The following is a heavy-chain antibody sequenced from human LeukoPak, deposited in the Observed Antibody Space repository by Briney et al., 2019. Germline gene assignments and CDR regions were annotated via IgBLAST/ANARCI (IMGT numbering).Heavy chain of an antibody. Sequence: GGSLRLSCAASGFSLSSYAMSWVRQAPGKGLEWVSSVSGSGDPTYYADSVKGRFTISRDNSKNTLYIQMHSLRVEDSAIYYCATQRQQPPYNWFDPWGQGTLVTVSS. CDR2: VSGSGDPT. CDR3: ATQRQQPPYNWFDP. D-gene: IGHD6-13*01. J-gene: IGHJ5*02. CDR1: GFSLSSYA. V-gene: IGHV3-23*01.